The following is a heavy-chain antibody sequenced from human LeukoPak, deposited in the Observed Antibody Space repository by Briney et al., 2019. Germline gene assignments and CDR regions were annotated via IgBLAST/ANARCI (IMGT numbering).Heavy chain of an antibody. CDR2: LRPDSGSS. CDR3: ARGPPESTTSDY. Sequence: ASVKVSCKASGYIFTSYDISWVRQDAGQGLEWIGWLRPDSGSSGYAQKFQGRVTMTRSTSTSTAYMKLRSLTSEDTAVYYCARGPPESTTSDYWGQGTLVTVSS. CDR1: GYIFTSYD. J-gene: IGHJ4*02. V-gene: IGHV1-8*01. D-gene: IGHD2-2*01.